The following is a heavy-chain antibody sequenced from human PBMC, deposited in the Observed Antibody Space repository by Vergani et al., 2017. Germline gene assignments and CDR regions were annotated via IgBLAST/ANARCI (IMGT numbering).Heavy chain of an antibody. Sequence: QVQLVESGGGVVQPGRSLRLSCAASGFTFSSYGMHWVRQAPGKGLEWVAVIWYDGSNKYYADSVKGRFTISRDNSKNTLYLQMNSLRAVDTAVYYCARGGANPDWFDPWGQGTLVTVSS. V-gene: IGHV3-33*01. J-gene: IGHJ5*02. CDR2: IWYDGSNK. CDR3: ARGGANPDWFDP. CDR1: GFTFSSYG. D-gene: IGHD3-16*01.